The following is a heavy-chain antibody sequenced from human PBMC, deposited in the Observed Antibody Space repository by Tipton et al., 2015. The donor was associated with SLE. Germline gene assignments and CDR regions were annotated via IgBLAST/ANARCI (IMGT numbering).Heavy chain of an antibody. CDR2: ISAYNGNT. Sequence: QLVQSGAEVKKPGSSVKVSCKASGGTFSSYTISWVRQAPGQGLEWMGWISAYNGNTNYAQKLQGRVTMTTDTSTSTAYMELRSLRSDDTAVYYCARAASSGWHFDYWGQGTLVTVSS. D-gene: IGHD6-19*01. V-gene: IGHV1-18*01. CDR3: ARAASSGWHFDY. J-gene: IGHJ4*02. CDR1: GGTFSSYT.